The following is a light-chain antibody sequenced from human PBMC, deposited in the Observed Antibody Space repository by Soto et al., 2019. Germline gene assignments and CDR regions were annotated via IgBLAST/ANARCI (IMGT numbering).Light chain of an antibody. Sequence: EIMMTQSPATLSVSPGERATLSCRASQSVSSSLAWYQQKPGQAPRLLIYGASTRATGIPARFSGSGSGTEFTLTINSLQSEDFAVYYCQQYGTLPATFGQGTKVDI. CDR1: QSVSSS. V-gene: IGKV3-15*01. CDR2: GAS. CDR3: QQYGTLPAT. J-gene: IGKJ1*01.